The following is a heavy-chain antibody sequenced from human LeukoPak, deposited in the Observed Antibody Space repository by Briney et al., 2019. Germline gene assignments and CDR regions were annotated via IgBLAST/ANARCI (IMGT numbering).Heavy chain of an antibody. CDR3: ARVPPGSWYGGYYYYYYMDV. CDR2: IKQDGSEK. J-gene: IGHJ6*03. CDR1: GFTFSSYW. D-gene: IGHD6-13*01. V-gene: IGHV3-7*01. Sequence: GGSLRLSCAASGFTFSSYWMSWVRQAPGKGLEWVANIKQDGSEKYYVDSVKGRFTISRDNAKNSLYLQMNSLRAEDTAVYYCARVPPGSWYGGYYYYYYMDVWGKGTTVTVSS.